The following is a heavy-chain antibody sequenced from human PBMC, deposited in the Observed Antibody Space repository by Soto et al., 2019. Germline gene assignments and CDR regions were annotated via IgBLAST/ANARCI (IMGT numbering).Heavy chain of an antibody. CDR2: ISYDGSNK. D-gene: IGHD5-18*01. J-gene: IGHJ6*02. Sequence: QVQLVESGGGVVQPGRSLRLSCAASGFTXSSYGMHWVRQAPGKGLXWVAVISYDGSNKYYADSVKGRFTISRDNSKNTLYLQMNSLRAEDTAXXXXXXXXXXQXWSXXXXVWGQGTTVT. V-gene: IGHV3-30*03. CDR3: XXXXXXQXWSXXXXV. CDR1: GFTXSSYG.